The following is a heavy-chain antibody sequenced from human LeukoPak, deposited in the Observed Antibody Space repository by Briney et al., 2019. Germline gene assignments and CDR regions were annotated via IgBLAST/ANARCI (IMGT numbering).Heavy chain of an antibody. D-gene: IGHD2-21*01. Sequence: ASVKVSCKASGYTFTSTAMSWVRQAPGQRLEWMGWINAGNGNTKYSQEFQGRVTITRDTSASTVYMELSSLRSEDMAVYYCARSLSDFYPNWFDSWGQGTLVIVSS. V-gene: IGHV1-3*03. CDR2: INAGNGNT. CDR1: GYTFTSTA. CDR3: ARSLSDFYPNWFDS. J-gene: IGHJ5*01.